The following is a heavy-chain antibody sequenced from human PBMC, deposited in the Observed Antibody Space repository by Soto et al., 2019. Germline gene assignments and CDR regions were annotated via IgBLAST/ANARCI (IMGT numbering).Heavy chain of an antibody. CDR2: INSDGSST. Sequence: PGGSLRLSCAASGFTFSSYWMHWVRQAPGKGLVWVSRINSDGSSTSYADSVKGRFTISRDNAKNTLYLQMNSLRAEDTAVYYCARGPPGSSSWYVGGWFDPWGQGTLVTVSS. V-gene: IGHV3-74*01. J-gene: IGHJ5*02. CDR3: ARGPPGSSSWYVGGWFDP. D-gene: IGHD6-13*01. CDR1: GFTFSSYW.